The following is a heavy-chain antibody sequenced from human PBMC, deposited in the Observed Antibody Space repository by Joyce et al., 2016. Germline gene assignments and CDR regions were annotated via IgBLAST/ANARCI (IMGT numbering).Heavy chain of an antibody. CDR2: MNSGGNT. J-gene: IGHJ5*02. CDR3: ARAISVEERA. Sequence: EVQLVESGGGLVQPGASLRLSCAASGFSVSSKGMPWVRQAPGTGLEWVSHMNSGGNTYYGDSVKGRFTISRDNSKNTLYLQMNSLRAEDTAVYYCARAISVEERAWGQGTLVTVSS. V-gene: IGHV3-66*02. CDR1: GFSVSSKG. D-gene: IGHD2-21*01.